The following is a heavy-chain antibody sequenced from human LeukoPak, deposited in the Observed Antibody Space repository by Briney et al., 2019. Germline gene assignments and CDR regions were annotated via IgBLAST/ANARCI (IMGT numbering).Heavy chain of an antibody. Sequence: LKPSETLSLTCAVYGGSFSGYYWSWIRQPPGKGLEWIGEINHSGSTNYNPSLKSRVTISVDTSKNQFSLKLSSVTAADTAVYYCARDQTDIVDRPVNWFDPWGQGTLVTVSS. V-gene: IGHV4-34*01. CDR2: INHSGST. CDR1: GGSFSGYY. CDR3: ARDQTDIVDRPVNWFDP. J-gene: IGHJ5*02. D-gene: IGHD2-15*01.